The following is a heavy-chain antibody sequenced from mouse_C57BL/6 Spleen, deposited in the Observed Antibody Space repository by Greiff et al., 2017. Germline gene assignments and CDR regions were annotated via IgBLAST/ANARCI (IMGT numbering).Heavy chain of an antibody. J-gene: IGHJ2*01. D-gene: IGHD2-1*01. CDR1: GYTFTDYN. V-gene: IGHV1-18*01. CDR3: ARYDYGNYGDYFDY. Sequence: EVQLQQSGPELVKPGASVKIPCKASGYTFTDYNMDWVKQSHGQSLEWIGEINPNNGGTIYNQKFKGKATLTVDKSSSTAYMELRSLTSEDTAVYYCARYDYGNYGDYFDYWGQGTTLTVSS. CDR2: INPNNGGT.